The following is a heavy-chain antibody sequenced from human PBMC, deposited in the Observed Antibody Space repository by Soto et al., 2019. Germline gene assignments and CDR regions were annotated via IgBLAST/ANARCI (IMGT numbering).Heavy chain of an antibody. D-gene: IGHD3-10*01. V-gene: IGHV4-39*01. J-gene: IGHJ4*02. Sequence: SETLSLTCTVSGGSISSSSYYWGWIRQPPGKGLEWIGSIYYSGSTYYNPSLKSRVTISVDTSKNQFSLKLSSVTAADTAVYYCARLLTQPRGTLDYWGQGTPVTVSS. CDR3: ARLLTQPRGTLDY. CDR2: IYYSGST. CDR1: GGSISSSSYY.